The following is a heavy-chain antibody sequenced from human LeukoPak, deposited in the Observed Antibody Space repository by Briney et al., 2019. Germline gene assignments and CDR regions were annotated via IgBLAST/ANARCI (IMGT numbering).Heavy chain of an antibody. V-gene: IGHV3-21*04. D-gene: IGHD5-12*01. CDR3: ARGWLRINWYFDL. J-gene: IGHJ2*01. Sequence: GGSLRLSCAASGFTFSSYSMNWVRQAPGKGLEWVSSISSSSSYIYYADSMKGRFTISRDNAKNSLYLQMNSLRAEDTAFYYCARGWLRINWYFDLWGRGTLVTVSS. CDR2: ISSSSSYI. CDR1: GFTFSSYS.